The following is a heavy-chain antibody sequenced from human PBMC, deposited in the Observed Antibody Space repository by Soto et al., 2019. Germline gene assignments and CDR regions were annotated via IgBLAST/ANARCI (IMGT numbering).Heavy chain of an antibody. CDR1: GDSISSVTHY. CDR3: VRHSINKSWYYGWFDP. V-gene: IGHV4-39*01. Sequence: LETLSLTCSVSGDSISSVTHYWAWLRQPPGKGLEWIGSLYYTGSTYYNPSLKSRVAMSIDTSKSQFSLNLRSTTAADTAVYFCVRHSINKSWYYGWFDPWGHGTLVTVSS. CDR2: LYYTGST. J-gene: IGHJ5*02. D-gene: IGHD6-13*01.